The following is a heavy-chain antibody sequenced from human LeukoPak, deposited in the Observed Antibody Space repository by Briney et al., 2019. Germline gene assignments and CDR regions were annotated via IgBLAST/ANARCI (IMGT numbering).Heavy chain of an antibody. D-gene: IGHD5-24*01. CDR1: GYTFTSYD. V-gene: IGHV1-8*01. CDR3: ARAERWLSNWFDP. J-gene: IGHJ5*02. Sequence: GASVKVSCKASGYTFTSYDINWVRQATGQGLEWMGWMNPNSGNTGYAQKFQGRVTMTRNTSISTAYMELSSPRSEDTAVYYCARAERWLSNWFDPWGQGTLVTVSS. CDR2: MNPNSGNT.